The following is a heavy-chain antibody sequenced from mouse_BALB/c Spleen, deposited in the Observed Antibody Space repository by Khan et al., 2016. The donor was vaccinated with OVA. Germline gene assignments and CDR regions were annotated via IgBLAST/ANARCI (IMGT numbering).Heavy chain of an antibody. CDR2: IWAGGST. V-gene: IGHV2-9*02. J-gene: IGHJ2*01. CDR3: ARNREPDYFDY. CDR1: GFSLTSHG. Sequence: QVQLKESGPGLVAPSQSLSITCTVSGFSLTSHGVHWVRQPPGKGLEWLGVIWAGGSTNYNSALMSRLSISKDSSKSQVFLKRNSQQTDDTAMYYCARNREPDYFDYWGQGTTLTVSS.